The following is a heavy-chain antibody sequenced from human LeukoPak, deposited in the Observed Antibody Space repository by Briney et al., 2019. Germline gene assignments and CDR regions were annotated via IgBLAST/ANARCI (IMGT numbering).Heavy chain of an antibody. CDR2: IYTSGST. Sequence: PSETLSLTCTVSGGSISSGSYYWSWIRQPAGKGLEWIGRIYTSGSTNYNPSLKSRVTISVDTSKNQFSLKLSSVTAADTAVYYCARAETLLRFSLSSGDYYYMDVWGKGTTVTVSS. D-gene: IGHD3-3*01. J-gene: IGHJ6*03. CDR1: GGSISSGSYY. CDR3: ARAETLLRFSLSSGDYYYMDV. V-gene: IGHV4-61*02.